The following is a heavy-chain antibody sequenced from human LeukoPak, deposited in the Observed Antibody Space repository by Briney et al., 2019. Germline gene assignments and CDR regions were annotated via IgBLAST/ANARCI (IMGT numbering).Heavy chain of an antibody. Sequence: GGSLRLSCAASGFTFSSYAMHWVRQAPGKGLEWVSVISYDGSNKYYADSVKGRFILSRDNSKSALYLLMNSLRPEDTAVYYCARDQYSFAYCGGDCYPSYYFGIDVWGQGTTVTVSS. J-gene: IGHJ6*02. D-gene: IGHD2-21*02. CDR3: ARDQYSFAYCGGDCYPSYYFGIDV. CDR1: GFTFSSYA. CDR2: ISYDGSNK. V-gene: IGHV3-30-3*01.